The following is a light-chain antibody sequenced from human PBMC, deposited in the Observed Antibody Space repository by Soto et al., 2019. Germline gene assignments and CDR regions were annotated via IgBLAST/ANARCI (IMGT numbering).Light chain of an antibody. V-gene: IGLV2-14*01. Sequence: QSVLTQPASVSGSPGQSITISCTGTSSDVGNYNYVSWYQQHPGKAPKLMIHDVSNRPSGVSNRFSGSKSANTASLTISGLQAEDEADYYCSSYTSSSTYVFGTGTKVTVL. J-gene: IGLJ1*01. CDR1: SSDVGNYNY. CDR3: SSYTSSSTYV. CDR2: DVS.